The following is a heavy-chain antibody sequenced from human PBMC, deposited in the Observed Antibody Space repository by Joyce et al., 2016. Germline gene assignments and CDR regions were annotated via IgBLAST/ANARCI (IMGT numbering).Heavy chain of an antibody. D-gene: IGHD3-9*01. V-gene: IGHV4-4*08. CDR3: ARHDPTYFDTTAADAFDI. CDR1: GGSIGAYH. J-gene: IGHJ3*02. Sequence: QVHLQESGPGLIKPSETLSLTCTVSGGSIGAYHWSWIRQPPGKGLEWIGYIFNSGRTNNNPSLRNRVTISVDTSRNQISLKLTSRTAADTAVYYCARHDPTYFDTTAADAFDIWGQGTMVAVSA. CDR2: IFNSGRT.